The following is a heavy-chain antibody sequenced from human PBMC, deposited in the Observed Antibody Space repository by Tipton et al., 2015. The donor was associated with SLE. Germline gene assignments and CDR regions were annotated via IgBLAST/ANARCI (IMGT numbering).Heavy chain of an antibody. Sequence: SLRLSCAASGVTFWSYAMSWVRQAPGKGLEWVSVIYSGGSTDYADSVKGRFTISRDNSKNTVYLQMNSLRPESTAFYYCTKDSRYSSRRGAFDIWGQGTMV. CDR1: GVTFWSYA. CDR3: TKDSRYSSRRGAFDI. J-gene: IGHJ3*02. V-gene: IGHV3-23*03. D-gene: IGHD6-13*01. CDR2: IYSGGST.